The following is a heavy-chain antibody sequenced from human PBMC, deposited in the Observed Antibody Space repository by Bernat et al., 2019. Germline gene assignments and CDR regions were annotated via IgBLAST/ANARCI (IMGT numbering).Heavy chain of an antibody. CDR1: GFIFSSYW. J-gene: IGHJ6*03. CDR2: IRQDGIDK. Sequence: EVQLVESGGGLVQPGGSLRLSCVASGFIFSSYWMTWVRQAPGKGLEWVANIRQDGIDKYYVDSVKSRFTISRDDAKNSLYLQMNSLRVEDTAVYYCARAGYDYYYMDVWGKGTTVTVSS. V-gene: IGHV3-7*01. CDR3: ARAGYDYYYMDV.